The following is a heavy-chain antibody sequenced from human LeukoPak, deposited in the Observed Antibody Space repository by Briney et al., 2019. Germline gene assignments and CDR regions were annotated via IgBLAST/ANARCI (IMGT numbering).Heavy chain of an antibody. CDR2: INSDGSSR. J-gene: IGHJ2*01. CDR1: GFTFSNYW. D-gene: IGHD4-11*01. V-gene: IGHV3-74*01. CDR3: TKGGPTVTKASNSGEGYFDL. Sequence: GGSLRLSCAASGFTFSNYWMHWVRQAPGKGLVWVSRINSDGSSRSYAYSVKGRLTISRDNAKNTLYLQMNSLRAEDTAVYYCTKGGPTVTKASNSGEGYFDLWGRGTLVTVSS.